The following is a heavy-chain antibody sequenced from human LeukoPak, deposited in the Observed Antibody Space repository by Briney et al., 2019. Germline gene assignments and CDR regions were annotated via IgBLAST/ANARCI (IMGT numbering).Heavy chain of an antibody. D-gene: IGHD2-2*01. CDR2: ISSSGSTI. CDR1: GFTFSSYE. CDR3: AKEVWSAMYYFDF. V-gene: IGHV3-48*03. Sequence: GGSLRLSCAASGFTFSSYEMNWVRQAPGKGLEWVSYISSSGSTIYYADSVRGRFTISRDNSKNTLFLQMNSMRAEDTAVYYCAKEVWSAMYYFDFWGQGTLVTVSS. J-gene: IGHJ4*02.